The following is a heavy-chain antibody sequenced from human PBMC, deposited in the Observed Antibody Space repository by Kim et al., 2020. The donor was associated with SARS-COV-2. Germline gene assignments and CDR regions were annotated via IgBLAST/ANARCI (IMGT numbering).Heavy chain of an antibody. CDR3: ASLVLGYCSGGSCTTRGAFDI. CDR1: GGTFSSYA. D-gene: IGHD2-15*01. Sequence: SVKVSCKASGGTFSSYAISWVRQAPGQGLEWMGGIIPIFGTANYAQKFQGRVTITADESTSTAYMELSSLRSEDTAVYYCASLVLGYCSGGSCTTRGAFDIWGQGTMVTVSS. V-gene: IGHV1-69*13. J-gene: IGHJ3*02. CDR2: IIPIFGTA.